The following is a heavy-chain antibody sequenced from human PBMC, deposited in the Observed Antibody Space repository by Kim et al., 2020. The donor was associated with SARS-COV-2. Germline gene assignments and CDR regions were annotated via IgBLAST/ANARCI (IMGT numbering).Heavy chain of an antibody. D-gene: IGHD4-17*01. CDR1: GFTFSIYV. J-gene: IGHJ4*02. CDR3: VKDRDDDGDYALDY. V-gene: IGHV3-23*01. CDR2: IRHRGDNT. Sequence: GGSLRLSCAASGFTFSIYVMSWVRQAPGKGLEWVSGIRHRGDNTYYADSVKGRFTISRDNSKNTVYLQMNSLRAEDTAVYYCVKDRDDDGDYALDYWGQGTLVTVSS.